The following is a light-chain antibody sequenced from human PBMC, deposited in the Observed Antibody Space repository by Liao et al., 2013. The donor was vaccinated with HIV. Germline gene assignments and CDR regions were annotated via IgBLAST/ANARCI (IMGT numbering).Light chain of an antibody. CDR2: KDK. Sequence: SYVLSQAPSLSVAPGRTATITCEADNIGSKSVHWYQQKPGQAPVMVIYKDKERPSGIPERFSGSSSGTTVTLTISGVQAEDEADYYCQSADSSATHPVFGGGTQLTVL. CDR1: NIGSKS. V-gene: IGLV3-25*03. J-gene: IGLJ3*02. CDR3: QSADSSATHPV.